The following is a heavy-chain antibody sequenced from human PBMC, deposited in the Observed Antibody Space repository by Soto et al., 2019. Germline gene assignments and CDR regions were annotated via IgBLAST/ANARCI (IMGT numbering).Heavy chain of an antibody. CDR2: IYYSGST. V-gene: IGHV4-59*01. J-gene: IGHJ5*02. CDR1: GGSISSYY. CDR3: ARKYYYGSGSYFSPHNWFDP. Sequence: QVQLQESGPGLVKPSETLSLTCTVSGGSISSYYWSWIRQPPGKGLEWIGYIYYSGSTNYNPSLKSRVTISVDTSKNQFSLKLSSVTAADTAVYYCARKYYYGSGSYFSPHNWFDPWGQGTLVTVSS. D-gene: IGHD3-10*01.